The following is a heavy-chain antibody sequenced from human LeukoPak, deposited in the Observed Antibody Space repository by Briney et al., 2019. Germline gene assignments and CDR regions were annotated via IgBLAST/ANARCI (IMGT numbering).Heavy chain of an antibody. D-gene: IGHD6-19*01. V-gene: IGHV1-69*05. CDR1: GDNFSTNA. CDR3: ARGGGPYASTGFFAGPFDY. Sequence: ASVKVSCKASGDNFSTNAISWVRQAPGQGLEWMGGLIPLFGTARYAQNLQGRVTITTDESTSTAYMVLSSLRSDDTAVYYCARGGGPYASTGFFAGPFDYWGQGTLVSVSS. J-gene: IGHJ4*02. CDR2: LIPLFGTA.